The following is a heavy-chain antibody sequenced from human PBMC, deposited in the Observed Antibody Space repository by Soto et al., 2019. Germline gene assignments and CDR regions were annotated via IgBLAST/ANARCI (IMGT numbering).Heavy chain of an antibody. J-gene: IGHJ6*02. CDR1: GFTLSSYG. Sequence: VGSLRLSCAASGFTLSSYGMHWVRQAPGKGLEWVAVIWYDGSNKYYADSVKGRFTISRDNSKNTLYLQMNSLRAEDTAVYYCARDSAGYYYGMDVWGQGTTVTVS. V-gene: IGHV3-33*01. D-gene: IGHD6-19*01. CDR2: IWYDGSNK. CDR3: ARDSAGYYYGMDV.